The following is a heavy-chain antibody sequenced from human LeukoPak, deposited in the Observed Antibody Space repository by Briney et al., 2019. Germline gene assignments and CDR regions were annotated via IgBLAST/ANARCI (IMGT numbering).Heavy chain of an antibody. CDR1: GFTVSSNY. V-gene: IGHV3-53*01. J-gene: IGHJ4*02. CDR2: IYSGGST. D-gene: IGHD3-22*01. Sequence: GGSLRLSCAASGFTVSSNYMSWVRQAPGKGLECVSVIYSGGSTYYADSVKGRFTISRNNSKNTLYLQMNSLRAEDTAVYYCARHNFDSSGYNAYYFDYWGQGTLVTVSS. CDR3: ARHNFDSSGYNAYYFDY.